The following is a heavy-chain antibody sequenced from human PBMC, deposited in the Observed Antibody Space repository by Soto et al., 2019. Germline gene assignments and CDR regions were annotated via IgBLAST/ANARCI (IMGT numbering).Heavy chain of an antibody. Sequence: GGSLRLSCAASGFTFSDYYMSWIRQAPGKGLEWVSYISSSGSTIYYADSVKGRFTISRDNAKNSLYLQMKRLRAKETAVYYCERYQQDIVVVPAAITGYYYYMDVWGKGTTVTVSS. CDR3: ERYQQDIVVVPAAITGYYYYMDV. D-gene: IGHD2-2*01. J-gene: IGHJ6*03. CDR1: GFTFSDYY. V-gene: IGHV3-11*01. CDR2: ISSSGSTI.